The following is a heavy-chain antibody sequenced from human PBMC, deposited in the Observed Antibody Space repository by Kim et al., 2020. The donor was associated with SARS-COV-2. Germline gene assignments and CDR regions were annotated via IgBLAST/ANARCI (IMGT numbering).Heavy chain of an antibody. CDR1: GFTFSSYA. V-gene: IGHV3-23*01. CDR3: AKGSSRWYLQWRWFDP. J-gene: IGHJ5*02. D-gene: IGHD6-13*01. Sequence: GGSLRLSCAASGFTFSSYAMSWVRQAPGKGLEWVSAISGSGGSTYYADSVKGRFTISRDNSKNTLYLQMNSLRAEDTAVYYCAKGSSRWYLQWRWFDPWGFGSLVADSA. CDR2: ISGSGGST.